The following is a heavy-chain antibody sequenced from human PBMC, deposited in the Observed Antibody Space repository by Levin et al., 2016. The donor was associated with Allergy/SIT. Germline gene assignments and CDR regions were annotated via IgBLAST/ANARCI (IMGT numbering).Heavy chain of an antibody. D-gene: IGHD2-8*01. CDR3: ARDTGYCTNGVCYRMYYYYGMDV. V-gene: IGHV3-7*03. J-gene: IGHJ6*02. CDR2: IKQDGSEK. Sequence: VRQAPGKGLEWVANIKQDGSEKYYVDSVKGRFTISRDNAKNSLYLQMNSLRAEDTAVYYCARDTGYCTNGVCYRMYYYYGMDVWGQGTTVTVSS.